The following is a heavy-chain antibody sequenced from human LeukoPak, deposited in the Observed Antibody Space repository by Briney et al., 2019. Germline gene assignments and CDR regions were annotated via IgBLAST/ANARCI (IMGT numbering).Heavy chain of an antibody. CDR1: GGSVSSGSYY. J-gene: IGHJ4*02. CDR3: ARTLGYYDSSGYSDFDY. CDR2: IYASGST. V-gene: IGHV4-61*02. Sequence: SETLSLTCTVSGGSVSSGSYYWSWIRQPAGKGLEWIGRIYASGSTNYNPSLKSRVTISLDTSKNQFSLKLSSVTAADTAVYYCARTLGYYDSSGYSDFDYWGQGTPVTVSS. D-gene: IGHD3-22*01.